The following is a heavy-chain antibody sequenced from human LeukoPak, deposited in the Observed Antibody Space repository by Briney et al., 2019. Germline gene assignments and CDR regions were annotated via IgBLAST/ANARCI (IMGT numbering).Heavy chain of an antibody. CDR3: ARVWGSYYYYMDV. D-gene: IGHD3-16*01. J-gene: IGHJ6*03. CDR1: GFTFSSYA. Sequence: GGSLRLSCAGSGFTFSSYAMSWVRQAPGKGLEWVSTISGSGGAGTYYADSVKGRFSVSRDNSKNTLYLQMNSLRAEDTAVYYCARVWGSYYYYMDVWGKGTTVTVSS. CDR2: ISGSGGAGT. V-gene: IGHV3-23*01.